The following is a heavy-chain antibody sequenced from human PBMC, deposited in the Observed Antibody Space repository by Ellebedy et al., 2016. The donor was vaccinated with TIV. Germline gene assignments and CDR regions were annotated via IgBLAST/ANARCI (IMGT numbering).Heavy chain of an antibody. CDR3: ARDENYVAEVIDY. CDR2: ISSNSGNI. J-gene: IGHJ4*02. V-gene: IGHV3-48*02. D-gene: IGHD1-7*01. CDR1: GFTFSTYS. Sequence: GESLKISCAASGFTFSTYSMNSVRQAPGKGLEWVSYISSNSGNIYYADSVKGRFTISRDNAKNSMYLQMNSLRDEDTAVYYCARDENYVAEVIDYWGQGTLVTVSS.